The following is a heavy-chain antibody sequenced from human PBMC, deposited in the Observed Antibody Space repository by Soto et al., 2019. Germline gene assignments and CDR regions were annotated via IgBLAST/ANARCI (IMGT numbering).Heavy chain of an antibody. CDR3: ARNLMDYDILTGYYMAYYFDH. D-gene: IGHD3-9*01. V-gene: IGHV1-3*01. Sequence: GASVKVSCKASGYTFTNYAMHWVRQAPGQRLEWMGWINAGNGNAKYSQKFQGRVTITRDTSASTAYMELSSLRSEDTAVYYCARNLMDYDILTGYYMAYYFDHWGQGTLVTVSS. CDR1: GYTFTNYA. J-gene: IGHJ4*02. CDR2: INAGNGNA.